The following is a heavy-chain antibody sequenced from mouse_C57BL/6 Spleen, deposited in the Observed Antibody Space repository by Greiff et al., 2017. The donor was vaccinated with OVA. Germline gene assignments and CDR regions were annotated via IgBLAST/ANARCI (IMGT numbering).Heavy chain of an antibody. Sequence: VQLQQSGPVLVKPGASVKMSCKASGYTFTDYYMNWVKQSHGKSLEWIGVINPYNGGTSYNQKFKGKATLTVDKSSSTAYMELNSLTSEDSAVYYCARIRYYGREDYFDYWGQGTTLTVSS. J-gene: IGHJ2*01. CDR2: INPYNGGT. V-gene: IGHV1-19*01. CDR3: ARIRYYGREDYFDY. CDR1: GYTFTDYY. D-gene: IGHD1-1*01.